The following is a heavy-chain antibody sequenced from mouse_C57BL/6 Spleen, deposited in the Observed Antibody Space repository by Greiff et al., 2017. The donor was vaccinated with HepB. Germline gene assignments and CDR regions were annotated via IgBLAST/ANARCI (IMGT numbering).Heavy chain of an antibody. CDR1: GYTFTSYW. CDR3: ARSAYYSNYRYFDV. D-gene: IGHD2-5*01. Sequence: QVQLQQSGAELVMPGASVKLSCKASGYTFTSYWMHWVKQRPGQGLEWIGEIDPSDSYTNYNQKFKGKSTLTVDKSSSTAYMQLSSLTSEDSAVYYCARSAYYSNYRYFDVWGTGTTVTVSS. CDR2: IDPSDSYT. V-gene: IGHV1-69*01. J-gene: IGHJ1*03.